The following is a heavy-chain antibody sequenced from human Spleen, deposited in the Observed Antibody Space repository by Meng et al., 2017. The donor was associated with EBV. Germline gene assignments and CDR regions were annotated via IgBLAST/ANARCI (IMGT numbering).Heavy chain of an antibody. Sequence: VEVVEAGGGLVKPGGSLRPLLAPSGFPFTDHYMTWIRQAPGKGLEWISYISSSGRNLNYADSVKGRFTISRDNADNSLSLQMNNLRVGDTAVYYCVRESWRGVRGEFDYWGQGALVTVSS. D-gene: IGHD3-10*01. CDR2: ISSSGRNL. J-gene: IGHJ4*02. CDR1: GFPFTDHY. CDR3: VRESWRGVRGEFDY. V-gene: IGHV3-11*01.